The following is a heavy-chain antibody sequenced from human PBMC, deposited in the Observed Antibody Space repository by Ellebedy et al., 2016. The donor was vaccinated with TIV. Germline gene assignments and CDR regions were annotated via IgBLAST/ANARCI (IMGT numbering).Heavy chain of an antibody. Sequence: GESLKISCSASGFTFSNYAMHWVRQAPGKGLEYVSAISSNGGSTYYADSVKGRFTISRDNSKNTLFLQMSSLRAEDTAVYYCVKFSTICGGRCDTSFDYWGQGTLVTVSS. CDR3: VKFSTICGGRCDTSFDY. CDR2: ISSNGGST. J-gene: IGHJ4*02. CDR1: GFTFSNYA. V-gene: IGHV3-64D*09. D-gene: IGHD2-15*01.